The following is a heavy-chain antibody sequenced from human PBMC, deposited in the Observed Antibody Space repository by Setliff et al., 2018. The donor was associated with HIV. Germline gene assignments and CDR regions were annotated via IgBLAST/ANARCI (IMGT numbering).Heavy chain of an antibody. Sequence: PGGSLRLSCTASGFTFTNAWMNWVRQAPGKGLEWLGRIRTKTDGGTADYAAPVKGRFTISRDDSQNTLYLQMNSLRVEDAAVYYCAKDLGLREGSSPFDNWGQGTLVTVS. CDR2: IRTKTDGGTA. CDR3: AKDLGLREGSSPFDN. D-gene: IGHD3-16*01. CDR1: GFTFTNAW. J-gene: IGHJ4*02. V-gene: IGHV3-15*07.